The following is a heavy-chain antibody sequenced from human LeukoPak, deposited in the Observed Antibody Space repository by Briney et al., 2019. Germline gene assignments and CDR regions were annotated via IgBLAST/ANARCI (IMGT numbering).Heavy chain of an antibody. V-gene: IGHV1-2*02. J-gene: IGHJ4*02. D-gene: IGHD1-26*01. CDR3: AREGTTGSYYEDY. CDR1: GYTFTGYY. Sequence: ASVKVSCKASGYTFTGYYMHWVRQAPGQGLEWMGWINPNSGGTNYAQKFQGRVTITRDTSISTAYMELSRLRSDDTAVYYCAREGTTGSYYEDYWGQGTLVTVSS. CDR2: INPNSGGT.